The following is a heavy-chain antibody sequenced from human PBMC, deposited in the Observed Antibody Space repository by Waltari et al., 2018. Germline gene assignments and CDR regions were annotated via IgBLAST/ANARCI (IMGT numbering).Heavy chain of an antibody. Sequence: QVQLVQSGGGVVQPGTSLRLSCTASGFTFKSFSMFWVRLAPGRGLEWVSRISHDGANEHSADSVKGRFTISRDSSKGALYLQMNNLRAEDTAVYFCAKSRSLFYYYALDVWGQGTTVVVSS. V-gene: IGHV3-30*18. CDR1: GFTFKSFS. CDR3: AKSRSLFYYYALDV. D-gene: IGHD2-2*01. J-gene: IGHJ6*02. CDR2: ISHDGANE.